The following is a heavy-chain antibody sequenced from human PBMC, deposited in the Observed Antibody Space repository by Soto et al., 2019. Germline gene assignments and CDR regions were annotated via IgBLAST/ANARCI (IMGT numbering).Heavy chain of an antibody. V-gene: IGHV1-69*01. CDR2: IIPIFGTA. Sequence: QVQLVQSGAEVKKPGSSVKVSCKASGGTFSSYAISWVRQAPGQGLEWMGGIIPIFGTANYAQKFQGRVTITADESTITAYMELSSLRSEDTAVYYCARYYRQDSSGYYSWYFDYWGQVTLVTVSS. D-gene: IGHD3-22*01. CDR3: ARYYRQDSSGYYSWYFDY. CDR1: GGTFSSYA. J-gene: IGHJ4*02.